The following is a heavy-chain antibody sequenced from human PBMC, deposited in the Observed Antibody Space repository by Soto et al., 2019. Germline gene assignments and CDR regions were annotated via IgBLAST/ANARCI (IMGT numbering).Heavy chain of an antibody. CDR2: IWYDGSNK. J-gene: IGHJ3*02. CDR3: ARDPDLKSSGYYVWSTAGDAFDI. V-gene: IGHV3-33*01. Sequence: QVQLVESGGGVVQPGRSLRLSCAASGFTFRSYGMHWVRQAPGKGLEWVAVIWYDGSNKYYADSVKGRFTISRDNSKNPLYLQMNSLRAEDTAVYYCARDPDLKSSGYYVWSTAGDAFDIWGQGTMVTVSS. CDR1: GFTFRSYG. D-gene: IGHD3-22*01.